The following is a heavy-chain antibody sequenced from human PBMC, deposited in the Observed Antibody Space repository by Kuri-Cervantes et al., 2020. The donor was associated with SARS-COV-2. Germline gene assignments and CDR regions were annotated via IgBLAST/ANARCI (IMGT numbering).Heavy chain of an antibody. J-gene: IGHJ4*02. V-gene: IGHV3-30-3*01. D-gene: IGHD7-27*01. CDR2: ISHDGSNK. CDR1: GFTFSSYA. Sequence: GESLKISCAASGFTFSSYAMHWVRQAPGKGLEWVAVISHDGSNKYYADSVKGRFTISRDNSKNTLYLQMNSLRAEDTAVYYCARDEAALTGGYFDYWGQGTLVTVSS. CDR3: ARDEAALTGGYFDY.